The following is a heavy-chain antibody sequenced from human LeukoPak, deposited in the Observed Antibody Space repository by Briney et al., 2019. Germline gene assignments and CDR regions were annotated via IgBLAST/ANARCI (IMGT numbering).Heavy chain of an antibody. CDR2: ISAYNGNT. V-gene: IGHV1-18*01. Sequence: ASVKVSCKASGYTFTGYGISWVRQAPGQGLEWMGWISAYNGNTNYAQKLQGRVTTTTDTSTSTAYMELRSLRSDDTAVYYCARPTYYYYGMDVWGQGTTVTVSS. CDR1: GYTFTGYG. J-gene: IGHJ6*02. CDR3: ARPTYYYYGMDV.